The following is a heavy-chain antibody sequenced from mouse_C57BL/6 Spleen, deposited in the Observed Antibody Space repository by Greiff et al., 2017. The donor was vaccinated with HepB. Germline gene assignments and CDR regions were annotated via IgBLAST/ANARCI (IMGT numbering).Heavy chain of an antibody. J-gene: IGHJ4*01. CDR1: GFTFSNYW. CDR3: TGDSNPYYAMDY. CDR2: IRLKSDNYAT. V-gene: IGHV6-3*01. Sequence: EVKVEESGGGLVQPGGSMKLSCVASGFTFSNYWMNWVRQSPEKGLERVAQIRLKSDNYATNYAESVKGRFTISRDDSKSSIYLQMNNLRAEDTGIYYCTGDSNPYYAMDYWGQGTSVTVSS. D-gene: IGHD2-5*01.